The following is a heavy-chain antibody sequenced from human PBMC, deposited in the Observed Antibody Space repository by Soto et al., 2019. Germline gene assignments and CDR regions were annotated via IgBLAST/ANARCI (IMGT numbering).Heavy chain of an antibody. CDR3: AKAPLNTVTTPYYYYYMDV. J-gene: IGHJ6*03. D-gene: IGHD4-4*01. CDR1: GFTFSSYG. CDR2: ISYDGSNK. V-gene: IGHV3-30*18. Sequence: GGSLRLSCAASGFTFSSYGMHWVRQAPGKGLEWVAVISYDGSNKYYADSVKGRFTISRDNSKNTLYLQMNSLRAEDTAVYYCAKAPLNTVTTPYYYYYMDVWGKGTTVTVSS.